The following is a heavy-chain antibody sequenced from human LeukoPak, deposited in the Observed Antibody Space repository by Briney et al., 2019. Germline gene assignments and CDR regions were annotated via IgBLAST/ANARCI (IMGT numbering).Heavy chain of an antibody. CDR1: GFTFSSYW. Sequence: GGFLRLSCAVSGFTFSSYWMHWVRQAPGKGLVWVSRIDRDGSRINYADSVKGRFTISRDNGKNTLFLQMNSLRAEDAAVYYCVRGNDYGGPHYWGQGTLVTVSS. V-gene: IGHV3-74*01. J-gene: IGHJ4*02. CDR3: VRGNDYGGPHY. CDR2: IDRDGSRI. D-gene: IGHD4-23*01.